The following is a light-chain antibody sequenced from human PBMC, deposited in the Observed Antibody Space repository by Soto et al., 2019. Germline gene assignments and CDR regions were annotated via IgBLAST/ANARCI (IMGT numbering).Light chain of an antibody. Sequence: EIVLTQSPGTLSWSPGERATLSCRASQSVSSNYLAWYQQKPGQAPRLLIYGASSRANGIPDRFSGSGSGTDFTLTINRLEPEDSAVYYCQQYATSARLTFGPGTKVDI. CDR2: GAS. V-gene: IGKV3-20*01. J-gene: IGKJ3*01. CDR3: QQYATSARLT. CDR1: QSVSSNY.